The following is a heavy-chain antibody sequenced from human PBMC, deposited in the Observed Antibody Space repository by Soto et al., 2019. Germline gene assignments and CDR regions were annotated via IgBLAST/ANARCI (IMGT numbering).Heavy chain of an antibody. D-gene: IGHD5-18*01. CDR2: IIPIFGTA. J-gene: IGHJ4*02. Sequence: GASVKVSCKASGGTFSSYAISWVRQAPGQGLEWMGGIIPIFGTANYAQKFQGRVTITADKSTSTAYMELSSLRSEDTAVYYCVRGIPGYGYGLYWGQGXLVTVYS. CDR3: VRGIPGYGYGLY. V-gene: IGHV1-69*06. CDR1: GGTFSSYA.